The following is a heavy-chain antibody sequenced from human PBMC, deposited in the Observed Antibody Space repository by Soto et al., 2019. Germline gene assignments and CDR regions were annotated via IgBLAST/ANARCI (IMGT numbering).Heavy chain of an antibody. CDR3: AKDRTAAARNFDY. CDR1: GFTFSNHA. CDR2: IITAVGAT. Sequence: GSLRLSCAVSGFTFSNHAMSWVRQAPGKGLEWVSAIITAVGATYYADSVKGRFTFSRDDSNNPLYLQMNSLRAEDTAVYYCAKDRTAAARNFDYWGQGTPVTVSS. D-gene: IGHD6-13*01. V-gene: IGHV3-23*01. J-gene: IGHJ4*02.